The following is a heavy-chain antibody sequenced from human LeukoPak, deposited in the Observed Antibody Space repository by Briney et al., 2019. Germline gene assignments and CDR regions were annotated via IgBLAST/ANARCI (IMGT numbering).Heavy chain of an antibody. J-gene: IGHJ4*02. Sequence: ASVKVSCKASGYTFTGYYMHWVRQAPGQGLEWMGRINPNSGGTNYAQKFQGRVTMTRDTPISTAYMELSRLRSDDTAVYYCARVVSLGELSSNDYWGQGTLVTVSS. V-gene: IGHV1-2*06. CDR3: ARVVSLGELSSNDY. D-gene: IGHD3-16*02. CDR2: INPNSGGT. CDR1: GYTFTGYY.